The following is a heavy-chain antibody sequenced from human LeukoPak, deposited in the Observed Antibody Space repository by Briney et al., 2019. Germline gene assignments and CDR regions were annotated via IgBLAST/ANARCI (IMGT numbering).Heavy chain of an antibody. Sequence: ASVKVSCKASGYTFTSYDINWVRQATGQGLEWMGWVNPNSGNTGYAQKFQGRVTMTRNTSISTAYMELSSLRSEDTAVYYCAREYYDFWSGYYASTRTMYNWFDPWGQGTLVTVSS. CDR2: VNPNSGNT. CDR1: GYTFTSYD. V-gene: IGHV1-8*01. J-gene: IGHJ5*02. D-gene: IGHD3-3*01. CDR3: AREYYDFWSGYYASTRTMYNWFDP.